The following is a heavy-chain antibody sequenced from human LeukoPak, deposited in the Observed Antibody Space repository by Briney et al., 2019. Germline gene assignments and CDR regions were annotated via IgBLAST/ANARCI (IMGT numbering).Heavy chain of an antibody. CDR3: ARYYYDSSGYYPLGY. CDR1: GYTXTSYY. CDR2: INPSGGGT. J-gene: IGHJ4*02. Sequence: GASVKVSCKASGYTXTSYYIHWVRQAPGQGLEWMGVINPSGGGTSYAQKFQGRVTMTRDTSTSTVYMELSSLRSEDTAVYYCARYYYDSSGYYPLGYWGQGILVTVSS. D-gene: IGHD3-22*01. V-gene: IGHV1-46*01.